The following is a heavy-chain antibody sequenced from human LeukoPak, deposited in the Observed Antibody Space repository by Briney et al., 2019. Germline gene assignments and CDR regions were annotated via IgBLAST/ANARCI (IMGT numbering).Heavy chain of an antibody. J-gene: IGHJ4*02. V-gene: IGHV3-33*01. Sequence: GGSLRLSCAASGFTFSSYGMHWVRQAPGKGLEWEAVIWYDGSNKYYADSVKGRFTISRDNSKNTLYLQMNSLRAEDTAVYYCARDLWGKYKQQLPPGYWGQGTLVTVSS. CDR2: IWYDGSNK. CDR3: ARDLWGKYKQQLPPGY. CDR1: GFTFSSYG. D-gene: IGHD6-13*01.